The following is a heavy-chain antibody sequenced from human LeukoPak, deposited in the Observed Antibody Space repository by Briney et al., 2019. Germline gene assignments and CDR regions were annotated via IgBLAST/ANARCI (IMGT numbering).Heavy chain of an antibody. CDR2: IYHSGST. D-gene: IGHD3-10*01. J-gene: IGHJ4*02. CDR1: GGSISGYF. Sequence: SETLSLTCPVSGGSISGYFWSWIRQPPGKALEWIGYIYHSGSTKYNPSLQSRVTISVDTTKNQFSLQLTSMTAADTAVYYCARLGYRLGIYYIDDYWGQGTLVTVSS. V-gene: IGHV4-59*08. CDR3: ARLGYRLGIYYIDDY.